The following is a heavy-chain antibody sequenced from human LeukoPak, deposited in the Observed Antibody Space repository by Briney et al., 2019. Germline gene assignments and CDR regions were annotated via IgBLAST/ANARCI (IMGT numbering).Heavy chain of an antibody. CDR2: IKRDGGEK. CDR3: AREGHSGDYFDY. CDR1: GFTFSSYW. V-gene: IGHV3-7*05. Sequence: GGSLRLSCVVSGFTFSSYWMSWVRQAPGKGLEWVANIKRDGGEKYYVDSVKGRFTISRDNAKKSLCLQMNSLRAEDTAVYYCAREGHSGDYFDYWGQGTLVTVSS. J-gene: IGHJ4*02. D-gene: IGHD2-21*01.